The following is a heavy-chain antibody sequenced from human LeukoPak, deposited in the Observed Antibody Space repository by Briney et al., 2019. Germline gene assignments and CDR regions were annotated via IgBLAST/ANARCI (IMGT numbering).Heavy chain of an antibody. V-gene: IGHV4-30-4*08. CDR2: IYYSGST. D-gene: IGHD6-6*01. CDR3: ARVSRIAARPTIDY. CDR1: GGSIGSGDYY. J-gene: IGHJ4*02. Sequence: SETLSLTCTVSGGSIGSGDYYWSWTRQPPGKGLEWIGYIYYSGSTYYNPSLKSRVTISVDTSKNQFSLKLSSVTAADTAVYYCARVSRIAARPTIDYWGQGTLVTVSS.